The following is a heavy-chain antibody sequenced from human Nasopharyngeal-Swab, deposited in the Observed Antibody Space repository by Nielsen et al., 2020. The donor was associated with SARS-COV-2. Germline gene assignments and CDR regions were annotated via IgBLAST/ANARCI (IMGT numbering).Heavy chain of an antibody. V-gene: IGHV3-23*01. D-gene: IGHD3-9*01. Sequence: GGSLRLSCAASGFTFSSYAMSWVRQAPGKGLEWVSAISGSGGSTYYADSVKGRFTISRDNSKNALYLQMNSLRAEDTAVYYCAKSNDILTGYSFDYWGQGTLVTVSS. J-gene: IGHJ4*02. CDR1: GFTFSSYA. CDR2: ISGSGGST. CDR3: AKSNDILTGYSFDY.